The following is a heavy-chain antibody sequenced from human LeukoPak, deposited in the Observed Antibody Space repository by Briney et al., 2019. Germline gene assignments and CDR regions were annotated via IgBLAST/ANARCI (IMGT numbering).Heavy chain of an antibody. CDR2: ISSSGSTI. J-gene: IGHJ3*02. CDR3: AREMVVITGRSAFDI. D-gene: IGHD3-22*01. Sequence: GGSLRLSCAASGFTFSSYEMNWVRQAPGKGLEWVSYISSSGSTIYYADSVKGRFTISRDNAKNSLYLQMNSLRAEDTAVYYCAREMVVITGRSAFDIWGQGTMVTVSS. CDR1: GFTFSSYE. V-gene: IGHV3-48*03.